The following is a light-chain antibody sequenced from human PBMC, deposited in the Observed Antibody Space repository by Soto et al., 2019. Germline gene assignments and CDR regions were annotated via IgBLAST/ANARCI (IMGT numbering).Light chain of an antibody. V-gene: IGLV2-8*01. J-gene: IGLJ3*02. CDR2: QVN. CDR3: TSYSGVNQVL. CDR1: SSDVGNYNY. Sequence: QSALTQPPSASGSPGQSVTISCTGTSSDVGNYNYVSWYQQHPGKAPRLMIYQVNKRPSGVPDRFSGSKSGNTASLTVSGHQAEAEADYFGTSYSGVNQVLFGGGTKLTVL.